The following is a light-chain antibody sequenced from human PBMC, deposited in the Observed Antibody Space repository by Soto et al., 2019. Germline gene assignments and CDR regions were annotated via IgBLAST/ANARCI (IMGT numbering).Light chain of an antibody. CDR1: SGNVGSYKL. Sequence: QSVLTQPDSVSGSPGQSITISCTGTSGNVGSYKLVSWYQQHPGKAPKLMIFEVNKRPSGVSNRFSGSKSGNTASLTISGLKVEDEADYYCCSSGGSPTYVFGTGIKVTVL. CDR3: CSSGGSPTYV. CDR2: EVN. J-gene: IGLJ1*01. V-gene: IGLV2-23*02.